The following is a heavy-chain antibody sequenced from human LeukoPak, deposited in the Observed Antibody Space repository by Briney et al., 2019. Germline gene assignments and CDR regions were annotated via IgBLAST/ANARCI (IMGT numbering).Heavy chain of an antibody. CDR1: GFTFSDYY. V-gene: IGHV3-11*03. D-gene: IGHD3-16*02. CDR2: ISSSSSYT. J-gene: IGHJ4*02. Sequence: GGSLRLSCAASGFTFSDYYMSWIRQAPGKGLEWVSYISSSSSYTNYADSVKGRFTISRDNAKNSLYLQMNSLRAEDTAVYYCAYDYVWGSYPEYYFDYWGQGTLVTVSS. CDR3: AYDYVWGSYPEYYFDY.